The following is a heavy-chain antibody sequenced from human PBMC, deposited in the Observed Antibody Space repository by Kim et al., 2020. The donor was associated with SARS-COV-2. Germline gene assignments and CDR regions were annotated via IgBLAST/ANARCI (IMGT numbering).Heavy chain of an antibody. D-gene: IGHD6-13*01. CDR1: GYTFTSYG. J-gene: IGHJ5*02. V-gene: IGHV1-18*04. Sequence: ASVKVSCKASGYTFTSYGISWVRQAPGQGLEWMGWISAYNGNTNYAQKLQGRVTMTTDTSTSTAYMELRSLRSDDTAVYYCARERYRYSSSWYGNNWFDPWGQGTLVTVSS. CDR3: ARERYRYSSSWYGNNWFDP. CDR2: ISAYNGNT.